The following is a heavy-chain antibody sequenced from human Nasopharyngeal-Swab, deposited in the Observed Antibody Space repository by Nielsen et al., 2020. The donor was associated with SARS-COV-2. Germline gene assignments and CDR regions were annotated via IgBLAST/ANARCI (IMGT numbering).Heavy chain of an antibody. CDR2: ISSSSSYI. CDR1: GFTFSSYS. J-gene: IGHJ3*02. Sequence: GEFLKISCAASGFTFSSYSMNWVRQAPGKGLEWVSSISSSSSYIYYADSVKGRFTISRDNAKNSLYLQMNSLRAEDTAVYYCARGVPAAKYAFDIWGQGTMVTVSS. D-gene: IGHD2-2*01. CDR3: ARGVPAAKYAFDI. V-gene: IGHV3-21*01.